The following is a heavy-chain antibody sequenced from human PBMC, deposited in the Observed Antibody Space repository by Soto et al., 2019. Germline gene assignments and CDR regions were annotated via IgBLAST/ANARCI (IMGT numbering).Heavy chain of an antibody. CDR1: GFNFSNYA. Sequence: GGSLRLSCAASGFNFSNYAMTWVRQAPGKGLEYVSSITGSGAGTFYADSVKGRFTISRDNSKNTLYLQLNSLRAEDTAIYFCAKDPNGDYVGAFDSWGQGSLVTVSS. CDR2: ITGSGAGT. CDR3: AKDPNGDYVGAFDS. J-gene: IGHJ4*02. D-gene: IGHD4-17*01. V-gene: IGHV3-23*01.